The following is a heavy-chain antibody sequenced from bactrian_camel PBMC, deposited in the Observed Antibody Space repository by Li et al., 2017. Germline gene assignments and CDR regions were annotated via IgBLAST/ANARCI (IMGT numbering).Heavy chain of an antibody. CDR3: ATGAGLSWLQFVGRTQLTH. Sequence: HVQLVESGGGSVQAGGSLRLSCDMSTTSYAFICMAWFRQAPGKQREGIARITRSGDNTDYAAAVTGRFTISKDNAKKTLYLQMDSLKVEDTAAYYCATGAGLSWLQFVGRTQLTHRGQGTQVTVS. V-gene: IGHV3S54*01. CDR2: ITRSGDNT. J-gene: IGHJ4*01. CDR1: TTSYAFIC. D-gene: IGHD7*01.